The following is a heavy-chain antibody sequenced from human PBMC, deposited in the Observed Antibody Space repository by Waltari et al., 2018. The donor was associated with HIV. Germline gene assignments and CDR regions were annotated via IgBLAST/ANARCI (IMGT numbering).Heavy chain of an antibody. CDR1: GFTFSSYG. D-gene: IGHD1-26*01. J-gene: IGHJ6*02. CDR2: IWYDGSNK. CDR3: ARAMAGATGYYGMDV. Sequence: QVQLVESGGGVVQPGRSLRLSCAASGFTFSSYGMHWVRQAPGKGLEWVAVIWYDGSNKYYADSGKGRFTISRDNSKNTLYLQMNSLRAEDTAVYYCARAMAGATGYYGMDVWGQGTTVTVSS. V-gene: IGHV3-33*01.